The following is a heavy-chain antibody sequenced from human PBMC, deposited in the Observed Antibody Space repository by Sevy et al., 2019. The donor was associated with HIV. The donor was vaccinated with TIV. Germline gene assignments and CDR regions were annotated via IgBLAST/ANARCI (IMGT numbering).Heavy chain of an antibody. J-gene: IGHJ4*02. CDR1: GYSLTKLA. V-gene: IGHV1-24*01. Sequence: ASVKVSCKVSGYSLTKLAIHWVRQAPGKGPEWLGTFDPDDGDPEDGVTIYAQKFQDRVIMTEDTSTDTAFMELSSLTSEDTAMYYCATTRDYYDSSGYPIDDWGQGTLVTVSS. D-gene: IGHD3-22*01. CDR3: ATTRDYYDSSGYPIDD. CDR2: FDPDDGDPEDGVT.